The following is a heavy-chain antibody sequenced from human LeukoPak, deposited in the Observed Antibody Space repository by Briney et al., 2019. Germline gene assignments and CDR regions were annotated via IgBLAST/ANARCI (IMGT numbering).Heavy chain of an antibody. CDR2: ISGSGGST. V-gene: IGHV3-23*01. D-gene: IGHD4-17*01. CDR1: GFTFSSYA. CDR3: AKVSSPFDGYGDHFDY. J-gene: IGHJ4*02. Sequence: GGSLRLSCTASGFTFSSYAMSWVRQAPGKGLEWVSAISGSGGSTYYADSVKGRLTISRDNSKNTLYLQMNSLRAEDTAVYYCAKVSSPFDGYGDHFDYWGQGALVTVSS.